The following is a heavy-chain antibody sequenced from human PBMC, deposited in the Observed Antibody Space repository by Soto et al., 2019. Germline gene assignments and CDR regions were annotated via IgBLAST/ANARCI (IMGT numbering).Heavy chain of an antibody. D-gene: IGHD3-16*02. V-gene: IGHV3-7*05. Sequence: EVQLVESGGGLVQPGGSLRLSCAASGFTFSSYWMSWVRQAPGKGLEWVANIKQDGSEKYYVDSVKGRFTISRDNAKNSLYLQMNSLSAEDTAVYYCARDRLIMITFGGVIVIEDWYFDLWGRGTLVTVSS. CDR2: IKQDGSEK. J-gene: IGHJ2*01. CDR1: GFTFSSYW. CDR3: ARDRLIMITFGGVIVIEDWYFDL.